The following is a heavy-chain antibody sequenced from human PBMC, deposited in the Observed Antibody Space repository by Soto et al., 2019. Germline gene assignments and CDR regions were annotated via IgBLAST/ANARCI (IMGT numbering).Heavy chain of an antibody. J-gene: IGHJ5*02. CDR2: IYTSGGT. Sequence: SETLSLTCTVSGGSISSYYWSWIRQPAGKGLEWIGRIYTSGGTNYNPSLKSRVTMSVDTSKNQFSLKLSSVTAADTAEYYCARVRSFRGGYPLFDPWGQGTLVTVSS. D-gene: IGHD3-10*01. CDR1: GGSISSYY. CDR3: ARVRSFRGGYPLFDP. V-gene: IGHV4-4*07.